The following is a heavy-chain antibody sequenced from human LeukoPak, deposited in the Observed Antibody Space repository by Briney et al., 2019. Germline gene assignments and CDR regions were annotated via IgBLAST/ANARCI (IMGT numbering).Heavy chain of an antibody. Sequence: SETLSLTCAVYGGSFSGYYWSWIRQPPGKGLEWIGEINHSGSTNYNPSLKSRVTISVDTSKNQFSLKLSSVTAADTAVYYCARDLTTVTTPADYWGQGTLVTVSS. J-gene: IGHJ4*02. CDR2: INHSGST. D-gene: IGHD4-17*01. CDR3: ARDLTTVTTPADY. CDR1: GGSFSGYY. V-gene: IGHV4-34*01.